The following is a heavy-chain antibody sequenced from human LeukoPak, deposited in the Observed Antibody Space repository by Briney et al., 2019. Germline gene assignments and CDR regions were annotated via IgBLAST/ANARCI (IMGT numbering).Heavy chain of an antibody. J-gene: IGHJ4*02. CDR3: AKNSILYYDSSVELDY. CDR2: ISYDGSNK. D-gene: IGHD3-22*01. Sequence: PGGSLRLSCAATGFTFSSYGMHWVRQAPGKGLEWVAVISYDGSNKYYADSVKGRFTISRDNSKNTLYLQMNSLRAEDTAVYYCAKNSILYYDSSVELDYWGQGTLVTVSS. V-gene: IGHV3-30*18. CDR1: GFTFSSYG.